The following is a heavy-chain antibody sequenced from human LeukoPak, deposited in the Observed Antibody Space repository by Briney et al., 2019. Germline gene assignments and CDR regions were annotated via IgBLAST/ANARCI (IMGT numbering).Heavy chain of an antibody. CDR2: ISPSGNT. CDR3: ARRPYWYFDL. V-gene: IGHV4-4*07. J-gene: IGHJ2*01. Sequence: SETLSLTCSVSSDSISTHSWSWIRQPPGKRLEWIGHISPSGNTNYNPSLESRVTMSVDTSKNHFSLKLTSVTAADTAVYYCARRPYWYFDLWGRGTLVTVSS. CDR1: SDSISTHS. D-gene: IGHD6-6*01.